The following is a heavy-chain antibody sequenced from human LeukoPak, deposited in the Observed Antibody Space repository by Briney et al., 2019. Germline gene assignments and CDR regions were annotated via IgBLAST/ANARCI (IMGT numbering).Heavy chain of an antibody. J-gene: IGHJ4*02. Sequence: GGSLRLSCAASGFTFSSYSMNWVRQAPGKGLEWVSSISSGSSYIYYADSVKGRFTISRDNAKNSLYLQMNSLRVEDTAIYYCAKGQELDDGVFDSWGQGTLVTVSS. D-gene: IGHD1-1*01. CDR3: AKGQELDDGVFDS. CDR1: GFTFSSYS. V-gene: IGHV3-21*04. CDR2: ISSGSSYI.